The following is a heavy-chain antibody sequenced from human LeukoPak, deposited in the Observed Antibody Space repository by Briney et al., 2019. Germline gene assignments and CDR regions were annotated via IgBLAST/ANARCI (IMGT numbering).Heavy chain of an antibody. CDR1: GYTFTSYD. V-gene: IGHV1-8*01. CDR2: MNPNSGNT. Sequence: ASVKVSCKASGYTFTSYDINWVRQANGQGLEWMGWMNPNSGNTGYAQKFQGRVTMTRNTSISTAYMELSSLRSEDTAVYYCARSPMRRDILTGPAFDIWGQGTMVTVSS. J-gene: IGHJ3*02. CDR3: ARSPMRRDILTGPAFDI. D-gene: IGHD3-9*01.